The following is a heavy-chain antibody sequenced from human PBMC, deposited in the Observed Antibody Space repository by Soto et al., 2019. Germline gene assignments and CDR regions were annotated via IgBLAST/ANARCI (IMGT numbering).Heavy chain of an antibody. D-gene: IGHD5-12*01. Sequence: QLQLQESGSGLVKPSQTLSLTCAVSGGSISSGGYSWSWIRQPPGKGLEWIGYIHHSGSTYYHPSLKSRVTISVDRAKNQFSLKLSSVTAADTAVYYCAAGMATIRNYWGQGTLVTVSS. CDR3: AAGMATIRNY. CDR1: GGSISSGGYS. CDR2: IHHSGST. V-gene: IGHV4-30-2*01. J-gene: IGHJ4*02.